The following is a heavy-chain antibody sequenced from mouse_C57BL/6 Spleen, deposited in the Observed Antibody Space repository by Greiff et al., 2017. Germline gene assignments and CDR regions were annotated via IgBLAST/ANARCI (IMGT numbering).Heavy chain of an antibody. CDR2: IDPSDSYT. D-gene: IGHD2-1*01. Sequence: QVQLQQPGAELVMPGASVKLSCKASGYTFTSYWMHWVKQRPGQGLEWIGEIDPSDSYTKYNQKFKGKATVTVDKSSSTAYMQLSSLTSEDAAVYSCARSPGNPDYFDYWGQGTTLTVSS. J-gene: IGHJ2*01. CDR1: GYTFTSYW. CDR3: ARSPGNPDYFDY. V-gene: IGHV1-69*01.